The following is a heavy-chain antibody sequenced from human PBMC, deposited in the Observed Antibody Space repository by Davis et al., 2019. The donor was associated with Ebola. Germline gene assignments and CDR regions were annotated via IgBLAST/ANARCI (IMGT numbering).Heavy chain of an antibody. D-gene: IGHD2/OR15-2a*01. J-gene: IGHJ6*02. CDR2: VIPMFGTS. Sequence: AASVKVSCKASRGTFGSSAISWVRQAPGQGLEWMGGVIPMFGTSKYAQKFQDRVTITADKSTSTAYMELSSLRSEDTAVYYCARVWQVLLGMDVWGQGTTVTVSS. V-gene: IGHV1-69*06. CDR3: ARVWQVLLGMDV. CDR1: RGTFGSSA.